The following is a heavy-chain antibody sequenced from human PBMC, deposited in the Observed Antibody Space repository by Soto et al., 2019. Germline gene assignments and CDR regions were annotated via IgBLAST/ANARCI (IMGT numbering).Heavy chain of an antibody. V-gene: IGHV1-3*01. J-gene: IGHJ3*02. CDR1: GYTFTSYA. Sequence: ASVKVSCKASGYTFTSYAMHWVRQAPGQRLEWMGWINAGNGNTKYSQKFQGRVTITRDTSASTAYMELSSLRSEDTAVYYCARDLAVAGTLHAFDIWGQGTTVTVSS. D-gene: IGHD6-19*01. CDR3: ARDLAVAGTLHAFDI. CDR2: INAGNGNT.